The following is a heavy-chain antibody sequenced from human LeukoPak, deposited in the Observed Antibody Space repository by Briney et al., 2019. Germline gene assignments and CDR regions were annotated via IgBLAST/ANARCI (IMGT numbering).Heavy chain of an antibody. Sequence: ASVKVSCKASGYTFTSYGISWVRQAPGQGLEWMGWISAYNGNTNYAQKLQGRVTMTTDTSTSTAYMELRSLRSDDTAVYYCARVPPDSGGYYVYYFDYWGQGTLVTVSS. CDR3: ARVPPDSGGYYVYYFDY. CDR2: ISAYNGNT. D-gene: IGHD3-22*01. CDR1: GYTFTSYG. V-gene: IGHV1-18*01. J-gene: IGHJ4*02.